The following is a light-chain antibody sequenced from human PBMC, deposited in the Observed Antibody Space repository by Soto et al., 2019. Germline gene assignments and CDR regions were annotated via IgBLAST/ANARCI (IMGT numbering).Light chain of an antibody. V-gene: IGKV1-39*01. CDR1: QSISSY. CDR2: AAS. J-gene: IGKJ5*01. CDR3: LQSYCTPG. Sequence: DIQMTQSPSSLSASVGDRVTITCRASQSISSYLNWYQQKPGKAPKLLIYAASSLQSGVPSRFTGSGSGTAFTLTISSMPPEDSAPYFCLQSYCTPGFGQGTRLEIK.